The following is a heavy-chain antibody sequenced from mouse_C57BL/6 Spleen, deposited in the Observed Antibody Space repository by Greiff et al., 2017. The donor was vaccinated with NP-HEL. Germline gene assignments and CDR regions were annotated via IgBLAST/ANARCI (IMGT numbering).Heavy chain of an antibody. CDR3: ARREGYEGMDY. Sequence: QVQLQQSGPELVKPGASVKISCKASGYAFSSSWMNWVKQRPGKGLEWIGRIYPGDGDTNYNGKFKGKATLTADKSSSTAYMQLSSLTSEDSAVYFCARREGYEGMDYWGQGTSVTVSS. CDR1: GYAFSSSW. CDR2: IYPGDGDT. D-gene: IGHD2-2*01. V-gene: IGHV1-82*01. J-gene: IGHJ4*01.